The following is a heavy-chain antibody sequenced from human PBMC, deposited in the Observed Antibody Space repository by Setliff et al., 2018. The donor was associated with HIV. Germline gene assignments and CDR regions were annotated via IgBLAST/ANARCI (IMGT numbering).Heavy chain of an antibody. CDR3: ARDGLLVAGIRFDY. Sequence: ASVKVSCKTSGGTSSSYAVSWVRQAPGQGLEWMGGIIPAFGTANYAQKFQGRVTITTDESTSTAYMELSGLRSEDTAVYFCARDGLLVAGIRFDYWGQGTLVTVSS. D-gene: IGHD6-19*01. CDR2: IIPAFGTA. J-gene: IGHJ4*01. V-gene: IGHV1-69*05. CDR1: GGTSSSYA.